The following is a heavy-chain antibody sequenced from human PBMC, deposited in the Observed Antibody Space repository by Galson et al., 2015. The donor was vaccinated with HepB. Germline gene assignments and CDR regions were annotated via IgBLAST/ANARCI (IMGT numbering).Heavy chain of an antibody. CDR1: GGSINNSSYY. Sequence: SETLSLTCTVSGGSINNSSYYWGWIRQPPGMALEWIGSIYYSGNTYYNPSLKSRVAISVDTSKNEFSLKLRSVTAADTAVYYCARQPITIFGALIHQTDYWGQGTLVTVSS. V-gene: IGHV4-39*01. CDR2: IYYSGNT. J-gene: IGHJ4*02. CDR3: ARQPITIFGALIHQTDY. D-gene: IGHD3-3*01.